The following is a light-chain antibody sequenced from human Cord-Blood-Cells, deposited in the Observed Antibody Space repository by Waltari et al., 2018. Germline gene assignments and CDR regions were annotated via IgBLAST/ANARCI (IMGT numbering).Light chain of an antibody. CDR1: KLGDKY. Sequence: GQTASITCSGDKLGDKYACWYQQKPGQSPVLVIYQDSKRPSGIPERFSGSNSGNTATLTISGTQAMDEADYYCQAWDSSTAVFGGGTKLTVL. CDR2: QDS. CDR3: QAWDSSTAV. J-gene: IGLJ3*02. V-gene: IGLV3-1*01.